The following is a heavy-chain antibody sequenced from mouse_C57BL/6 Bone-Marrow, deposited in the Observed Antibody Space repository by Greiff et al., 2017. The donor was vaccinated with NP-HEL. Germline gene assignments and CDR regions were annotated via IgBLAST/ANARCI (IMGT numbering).Heavy chain of an antibody. J-gene: IGHJ4*01. CDR2: IRNNDNGYTI. D-gene: IGHD2-4*01. Sequence: EVKLMESGGGLVQPGGSLSLSCAASGFTFTDYYMHWDRQPQGKALEWVGFIRNNDNGYTIEYSASVKGRFTISRDNSQSILYLQMNALRAEDSATYYCARSIYYDYADDPFYGMDYWGQGTSVTVSS. CDR1: GFTFTDYY. CDR3: ARSIYYDYADDPFYGMDY. V-gene: IGHV7-3*01.